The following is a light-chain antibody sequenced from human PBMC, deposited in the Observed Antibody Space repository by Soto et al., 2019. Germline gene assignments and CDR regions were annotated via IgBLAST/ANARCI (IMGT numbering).Light chain of an antibody. V-gene: IGKV1-5*03. J-gene: IGKJ4*01. CDR1: QSISSW. CDR2: KAS. Sequence: DIQMTQSPSTLSGSVGDRVTITCRASQSISSWLAWYQQKPGKAPKFLIYKASNLESGVPSRFSGSGSGTEFTLTIISVQPDDFATYYCQQYKSYPLTFGGGTKVDIK. CDR3: QQYKSYPLT.